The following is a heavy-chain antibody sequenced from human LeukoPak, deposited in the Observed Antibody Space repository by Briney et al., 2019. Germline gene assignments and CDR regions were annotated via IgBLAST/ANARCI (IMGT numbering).Heavy chain of an antibody. Sequence: PGGSLRLSCAASGFAFSGFSMHWVRQAPGKGLEWVSSILSRGTDIYYADSRRGRFIISRDNAKNSLYLQMNSLKAEDTAVYYCARGLGTRYFEWLLFGPPDFWGQGTLVTVSS. J-gene: IGHJ4*02. CDR3: ARGLGTRYFEWLLFGPPDF. CDR2: ILSRGTDI. D-gene: IGHD3-9*01. V-gene: IGHV3-21*01. CDR1: GFAFSGFS.